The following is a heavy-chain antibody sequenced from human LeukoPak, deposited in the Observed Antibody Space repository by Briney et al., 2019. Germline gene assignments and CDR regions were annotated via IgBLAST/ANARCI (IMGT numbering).Heavy chain of an antibody. J-gene: IGHJ6*02. Sequence: PSETLSLTCTVSGGSISSYYWSWIRQPPGRGLEWIGYIYYSGSTNYNPSLKSRVTISVDTSKNQFSLKLSSVTAADTAVYYCARTTVTPYYYGMDVWGQGTTATVSS. D-gene: IGHD4-17*01. V-gene: IGHV4-59*08. CDR2: IYYSGST. CDR3: ARTTVTPYYYGMDV. CDR1: GGSISSYY.